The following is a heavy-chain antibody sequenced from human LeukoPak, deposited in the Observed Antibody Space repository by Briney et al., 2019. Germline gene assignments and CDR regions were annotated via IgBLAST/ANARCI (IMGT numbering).Heavy chain of an antibody. CDR1: AGSISSSRYY. CDR2: IYYSGST. CDR3: ARAPYSSSPYYYGMDV. J-gene: IGHJ6*02. D-gene: IGHD6-13*01. V-gene: IGHV4-39*07. Sequence: SETLSLTCSVSAGSISSSRYYWAWTRQPPGKGLEWIGNIYYSGSTNYNPSLKSRVSMSVDTSKKQFSLELRSVTAADTAVYYCARAPYSSSPYYYGMDVWGQGTKVAVSS.